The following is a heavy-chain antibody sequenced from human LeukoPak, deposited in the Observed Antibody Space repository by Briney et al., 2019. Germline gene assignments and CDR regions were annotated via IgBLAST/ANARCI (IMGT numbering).Heavy chain of an antibody. D-gene: IGHD4-17*01. CDR1: GGTFSSYA. CDR2: IIPILGIA. V-gene: IGHV1-69*04. J-gene: IGHJ4*02. Sequence: GVSVKVSCKASGGTFSSYAISWVRQAPGQGLEWMGRIIPILGIANYAQKFQGRVTITADKSTSTAYMELSSLRSEDTAVYYCAAGENYGPYYFDYWGQGTLVTVSS. CDR3: AAGENYGPYYFDY.